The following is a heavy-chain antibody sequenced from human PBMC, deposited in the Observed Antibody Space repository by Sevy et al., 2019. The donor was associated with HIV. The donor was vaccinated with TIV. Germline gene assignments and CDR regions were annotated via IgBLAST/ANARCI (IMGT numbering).Heavy chain of an antibody. D-gene: IGHD2-15*01. CDR1: GYTFTGYY. Sequence: ASVKVSCKASGYTFTGYYMHWVRQAPGQGLEWMGWINPNSGGANYAQKFQGWVTMTRDTSISTAYMELSRLRSDDTAVYYCARGLQYCSGGSCYWGLWFDPWGQGTLVTVSS. V-gene: IGHV1-2*04. J-gene: IGHJ5*02. CDR3: ARGLQYCSGGSCYWGLWFDP. CDR2: INPNSGGA.